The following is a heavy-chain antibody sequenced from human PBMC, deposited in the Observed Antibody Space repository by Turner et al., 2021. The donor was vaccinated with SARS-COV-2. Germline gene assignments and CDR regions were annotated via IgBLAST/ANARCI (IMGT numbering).Heavy chain of an antibody. V-gene: IGHV3-21*01. CDR2: ISSSSRYI. Sequence: EVQLVESGGGLVKPGGSLRLSCAASGFTFTSYSLNWVRQAPGKGLEWASAISSSSRYIYYANSEKGRFTISRDNAKNSLFLKMNSLRAEDTAVYYGARDHRPVVVPAAKRAGSYYYGMDVWGQGTTVTVSS. CDR3: ARDHRPVVVPAAKRAGSYYYGMDV. D-gene: IGHD2-2*01. J-gene: IGHJ6*02. CDR1: GFTFTSYS.